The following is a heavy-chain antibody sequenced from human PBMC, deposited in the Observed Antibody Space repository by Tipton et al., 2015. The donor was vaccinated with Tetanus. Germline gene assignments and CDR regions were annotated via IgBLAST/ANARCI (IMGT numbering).Heavy chain of an antibody. CDR2: IYYSGST. J-gene: IGHJ4*02. CDR3: ARAVRFYYDSSTYYQYYFDS. D-gene: IGHD3-22*01. Sequence: PGLVKPSETLSLTCTVSGGSISTRNYFWGWIRQAPGKGLEWIGNIYYSGSTDYNPSLKSRVAISVDTSKNQFSLKLSSVTAADTAVYYCARAVRFYYDSSTYYQYYFDSWGQGTLVTVSS. V-gene: IGHV4-39*01. CDR1: GGSISTRNYF.